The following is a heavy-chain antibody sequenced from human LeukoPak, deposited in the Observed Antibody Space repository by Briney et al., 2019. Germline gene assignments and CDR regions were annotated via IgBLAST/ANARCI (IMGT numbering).Heavy chain of an antibody. Sequence: SETLSLTCTVSGDSIDDSYWSWIRQSPGKGLEWIGYISYSGSTNYNPSLKSRVTISFDTSKNQFSLNLSSVTAADTAVYYCARRPRGVIIKTWFDSWGQGTLVTVSS. CDR2: ISYSGST. CDR3: ARRPRGVIIKTWFDS. D-gene: IGHD3-10*01. CDR1: GDSIDDSY. J-gene: IGHJ5*01. V-gene: IGHV4-59*12.